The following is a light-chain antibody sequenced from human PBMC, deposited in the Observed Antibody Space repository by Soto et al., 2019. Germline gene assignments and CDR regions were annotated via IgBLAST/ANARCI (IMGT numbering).Light chain of an antibody. CDR3: SSYTSTFNYV. V-gene: IGLV2-14*01. Sequence: QSVLTHSASVSWSPGQSITISCSGTSSDVGRYNYVSWYQQHPGTAPKPMIYEVSNRPSGVSNRFSGSKSGDTASLTISGLQAEEEADYYCSSYTSTFNYVFGAGTKVTXL. J-gene: IGLJ1*01. CDR2: EVS. CDR1: SSDVGRYNY.